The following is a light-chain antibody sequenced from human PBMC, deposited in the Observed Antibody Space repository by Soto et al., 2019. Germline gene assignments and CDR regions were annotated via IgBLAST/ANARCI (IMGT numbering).Light chain of an antibody. J-gene: IGKJ2*01. CDR3: LQSNSYPFN. CDR2: GAS. V-gene: IGKV1-12*01. CDR1: QGISFW. Sequence: DIQMTQFPSSVSASVGDSVTITCRASQGISFWLAWYQQKPGKAPRLLIYGASTLQSGVPSRFRGGGGGTDFTLTISSLQPEDAATYYWLQSNSYPFNFGQGTKLEIK.